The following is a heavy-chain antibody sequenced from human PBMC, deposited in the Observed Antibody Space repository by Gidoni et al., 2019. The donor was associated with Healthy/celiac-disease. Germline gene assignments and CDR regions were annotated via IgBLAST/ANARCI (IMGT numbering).Heavy chain of an antibody. CDR3: ARKYYDFWSGYPADYYMDV. V-gene: IGHV4-34*01. Sequence: QVQLQQWGAGLLKPSETLSLTCAVYGGSFSGYYWSWIRQPPGKGLEWIGEINHSGSTNYNPSLKSRVTISVDTSKNQFSLKLSSVTAADTAVYYCARKYYDFWSGYPADYYMDVWGKGTTVTVSS. D-gene: IGHD3-3*01. J-gene: IGHJ6*03. CDR1: GGSFSGYY. CDR2: INHSGST.